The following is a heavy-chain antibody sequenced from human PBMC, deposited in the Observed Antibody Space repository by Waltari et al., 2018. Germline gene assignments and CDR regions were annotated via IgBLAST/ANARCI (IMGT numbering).Heavy chain of an antibody. CDR3: VRHRTTYPLEIDY. J-gene: IGHJ4*02. Sequence: VQLVPSGAEGKKPEESLRSSCEGSVYSFTSHWISWVRQMPGKGLEWVGRIDPSDSFRNYGPAFEGHVTISVAQSLRTAYLQWDSLKASDTAIYYCVRHRTTYPLEIDYWGQGTLVTVSS. V-gene: IGHV5-10-1*01. D-gene: IGHD2-2*01. CDR2: IDPSDSFR. CDR1: VYSFTSHW.